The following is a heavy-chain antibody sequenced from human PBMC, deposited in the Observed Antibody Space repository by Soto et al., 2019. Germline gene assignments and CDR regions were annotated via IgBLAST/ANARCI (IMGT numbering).Heavy chain of an antibody. V-gene: IGHV1-2*02. Sequence: ASVNVSCKASGYTFTGYHMHCVRQAPGQGLEWMGWINPNSGGTNYAQKFQGRVTMTRDTSISTAYMELSRLRSDDTAVYYCARDAVTRGSYAFDIWGQGTMVTVSS. CDR3: ARDAVTRGSYAFDI. CDR1: GYTFTGYH. J-gene: IGHJ3*02. CDR2: INPNSGGT. D-gene: IGHD4-17*01.